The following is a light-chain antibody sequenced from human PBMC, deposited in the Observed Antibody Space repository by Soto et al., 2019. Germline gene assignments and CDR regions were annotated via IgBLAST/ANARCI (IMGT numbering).Light chain of an antibody. J-gene: IGKJ4*01. V-gene: IGKV3-20*01. CDR1: QIVSSGY. CDR2: GAS. Sequence: EVLLTQSPGTLSLSPGERATVSCRASQIVSSGYLAWYQQKPGQAPRLLIYGASSRATDITERFSGSGSGTDFTLTISRLEPEDFALYYCQQYGGAPTFGGGTKVDI. CDR3: QQYGGAPT.